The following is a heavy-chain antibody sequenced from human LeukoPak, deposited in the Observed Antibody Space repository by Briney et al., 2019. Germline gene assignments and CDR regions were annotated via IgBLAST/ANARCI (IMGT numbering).Heavy chain of an antibody. V-gene: IGHV4-59*01. CDR3: AREVGYCRGGSCYSYFDY. Sequence: SETLSLTCTVSGGSISSYYWSWIRQPPGKGLEWIGYIYYSGSTNYNASLTNRVTISVDTSKNQFSLKLSSVTAADTAVYYCAREVGYCRGGSCYSYFDYWGQGTLVTVSS. D-gene: IGHD2-15*01. J-gene: IGHJ4*02. CDR1: GGSISSYY. CDR2: IYYSGST.